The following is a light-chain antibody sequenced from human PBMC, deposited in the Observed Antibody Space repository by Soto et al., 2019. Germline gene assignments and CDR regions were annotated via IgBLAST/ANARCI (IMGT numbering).Light chain of an antibody. CDR3: AAWDDSLNAL. CDR2: SNN. CDR1: SSNIGSNT. V-gene: IGLV1-44*01. Sequence: QSVLTQPPSASGTPGQRVTISCSESSSNIGSNTVNWYQQLPGTAPKLLIYSNNQRPSGVPDRFSGSKSGTSASLAISGLQSEDEADYYCAAWDDSLNALFGTGTKLTVL. J-gene: IGLJ1*01.